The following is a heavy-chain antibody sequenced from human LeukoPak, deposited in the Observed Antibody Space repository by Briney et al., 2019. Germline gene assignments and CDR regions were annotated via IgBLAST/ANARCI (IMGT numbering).Heavy chain of an antibody. CDR2: IYYSGST. V-gene: IGHV4-59*08. J-gene: IGHJ6*03. D-gene: IGHD6-19*01. Sequence: SETLSLTCTVSGGSISSYYWSWIRQPPGKGLEWIGYIYYSGSTNYNPSLKSRVTISVDTSKNQFSLKLSSVTAADTAVYYCARRVRIAVSTTGDYYMDVWGKGTTVTISS. CDR1: GGSISSYY. CDR3: ARRVRIAVSTTGDYYMDV.